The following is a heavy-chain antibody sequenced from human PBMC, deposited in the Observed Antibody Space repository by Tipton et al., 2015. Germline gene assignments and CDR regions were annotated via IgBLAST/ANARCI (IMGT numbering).Heavy chain of an antibody. CDR2: ISHSGNT. CDR1: GFSISRDS. J-gene: IGHJ4*02. CDR3: ARRFSHSSSWTFDY. V-gene: IGHV4-38-2*01. Sequence: LRLSCAASGFSISRDSMNWVRQAPGKGLEWIGSISHSGNTYYNPSLKSRVTMSRDTSKNQFSLKLTSVTAADMAVYYCARRFSHSSSWTFDYWGQGTLVTVSS. D-gene: IGHD6-13*01.